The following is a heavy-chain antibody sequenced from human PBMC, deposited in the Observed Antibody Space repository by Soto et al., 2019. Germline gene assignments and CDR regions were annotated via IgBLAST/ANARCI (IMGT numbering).Heavy chain of an antibody. Sequence: EVQLLESGGGLVQPGGSLRLSCAASGFTFSSYAMTWVRQAPGKGLEWVSSLNGGGSSRYYADSVKGRLTISRDNSKNAVFLQMNSLRAEDTALYYCAKGGIGDPGGVDYWGQGTLVTVSS. D-gene: IGHD1-26*01. V-gene: IGHV3-23*01. CDR1: GFTFSSYA. J-gene: IGHJ4*02. CDR3: AKGGIGDPGGVDY. CDR2: LNGGGSSR.